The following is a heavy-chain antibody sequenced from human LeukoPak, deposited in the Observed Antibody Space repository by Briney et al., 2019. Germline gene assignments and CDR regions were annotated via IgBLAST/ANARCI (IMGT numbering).Heavy chain of an antibody. J-gene: IGHJ6*03. D-gene: IGHD3-22*01. CDR1: GGSISSYY. CDR3: ARVLYDSSGYYSNYYYYMDV. CDR2: IYTSGST. Sequence: PSETLSLTCTVSGGSISSYYWSWIRQPPGKGLEWIGRIYTSGSTNYNPSLKSRVTISVDTSKNQFSLKLSSVTAADTAVYYCARVLYDSSGYYSNYYYYMDVWGKGTTVTISS. V-gene: IGHV4-4*07.